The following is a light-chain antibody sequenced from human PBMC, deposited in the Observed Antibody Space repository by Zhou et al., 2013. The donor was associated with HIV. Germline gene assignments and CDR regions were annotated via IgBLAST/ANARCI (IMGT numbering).Light chain of an antibody. CDR2: GAS. CDR3: QHYGSSPLLT. V-gene: IGKV3-20*01. CDR1: QSVSSSY. J-gene: IGKJ4*01. Sequence: EILMTQSPATLSVFPGERATLSCRASQSVSSSYLAWYQQKPGQAPRLLIYGASSRATGIPDRFSGSGSGTDFTLTISRLEPEDFAVYYCQHYGSSPLLTFGGGTKVEIK.